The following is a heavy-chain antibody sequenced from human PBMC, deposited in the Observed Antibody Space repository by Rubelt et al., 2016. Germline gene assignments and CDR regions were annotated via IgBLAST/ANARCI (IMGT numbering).Heavy chain of an antibody. Sequence: EVQLVESGGGLVQPGGSLRLSCAASGFNFSRYWMSWVRPAPGKGLEWVADIKQDGSDKFYVESVKGRFTISRDNAKTSLYLQMNSLRAEDTGVYYCARSADYNWHAFDIWGQGTVVTVSS. CDR1: GFNFSRYW. CDR2: IKQDGSDK. D-gene: IGHD1-20*01. J-gene: IGHJ3*02. V-gene: IGHV3-7*02. CDR3: ARSADYNWHAFDI.